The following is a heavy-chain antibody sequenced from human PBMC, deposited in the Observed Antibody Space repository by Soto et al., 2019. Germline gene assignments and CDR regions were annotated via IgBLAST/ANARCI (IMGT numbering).Heavy chain of an antibody. CDR3: ARDHCSSTSCYSYRNYYYGMDV. Sequence: GGSLRLSCAASGFTFSDYYMSWIRQAPGKGLEWVSYISSSSSYTNYADSVKGRFTISRDNAKNSLYLQMNSLRAEDTAVYYCARDHCSSTSCYSYRNYYYGMDVWGQGTTVTAP. CDR2: ISSSSSYT. J-gene: IGHJ6*02. CDR1: GFTFSDYY. D-gene: IGHD2-2*02. V-gene: IGHV3-11*06.